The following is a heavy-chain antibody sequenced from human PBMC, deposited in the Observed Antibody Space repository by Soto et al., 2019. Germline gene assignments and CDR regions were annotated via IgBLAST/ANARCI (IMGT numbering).Heavy chain of an antibody. V-gene: IGHV3-30*03. D-gene: IGHD1-26*01. CDR1: GFTFNSYG. CDR3: ARTRSAWSDFHYYSLDV. Sequence: QVQLVESGGGVVQPGRSLRLSCAASGFTFNSYGMHWVRQGPGNGLEWVAFISYDSTKTYYADSVKGRFTISRDNSNSGLYVQMNSLTGEDTAVYYCARTRSAWSDFHYYSLDVWGQGTTVTVPS. CDR2: ISYDSTKT. J-gene: IGHJ6*02.